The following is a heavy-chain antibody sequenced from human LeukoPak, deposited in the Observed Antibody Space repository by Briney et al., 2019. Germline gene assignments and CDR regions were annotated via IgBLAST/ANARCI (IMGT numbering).Heavy chain of an antibody. V-gene: IGHV3-73*01. CDR1: GFTFSGSA. CDR3: SVWGGYYRRFDP. CDR2: IRSKANSYAT. D-gene: IGHD3-3*01. Sequence: GGSLRLSCAASGFTFSGSAMHWVRQASGKGLEWVGRIRSKANSYATAYAASVKGRFTIYRDNSKNTAYLQMNSLKTEDTAVYYCSVWGGYYRRFDPWGQGTLVTVS. J-gene: IGHJ5*02.